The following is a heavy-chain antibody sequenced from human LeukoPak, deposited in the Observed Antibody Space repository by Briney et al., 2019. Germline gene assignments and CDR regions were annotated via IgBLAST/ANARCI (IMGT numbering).Heavy chain of an antibody. CDR1: GGSISSGGYY. Sequence: PSETLSLTCTVSGGSISSGGYYWSWIRQPPGKGLEWIGYIYHSVSTYYNPSLKSRVTISVDRSKNQFSLKLSSVTAADTAVYYCASSISTTVTWWFDPWGQGTLVTVSS. D-gene: IGHD4-11*01. V-gene: IGHV4-30-2*01. CDR2: IYHSVST. J-gene: IGHJ5*02. CDR3: ASSISTTVTWWFDP.